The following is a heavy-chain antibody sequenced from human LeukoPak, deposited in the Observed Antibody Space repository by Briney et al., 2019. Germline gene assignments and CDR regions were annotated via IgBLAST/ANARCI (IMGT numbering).Heavy chain of an antibody. J-gene: IGHJ6*03. D-gene: IGHD2-2*01. Sequence: GGSLRLSCAASEFTFSSYSMNWVRQAPGKGLEWVSSISSTRTYIYYADSVKGRFTISRDNAKNSLYLQMNSLRAEATAVYFCARDRIGYCSATSCFVNSYYYMDVWGKGTTVTVSS. V-gene: IGHV3-21*01. CDR2: ISSTRTYI. CDR1: EFTFSSYS. CDR3: ARDRIGYCSATSCFVNSYYYMDV.